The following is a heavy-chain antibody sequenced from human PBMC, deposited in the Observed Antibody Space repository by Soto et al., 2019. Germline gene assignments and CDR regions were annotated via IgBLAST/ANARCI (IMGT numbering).Heavy chain of an antibody. CDR1: GGSFSGYY. CDR3: ARWEYGDYVVNEVI. J-gene: IGHJ3*02. V-gene: IGHV4-34*01. D-gene: IGHD4-17*01. CDR2: INHSGST. Sequence: SETLSLTCAVYGGSFSGYYWSWIRQPPGKGLEWIGEINHSGSTNYNPSLKSRVTISVDTSKNQFSLKLSSVTAADTAVYYCARWEYGDYVVNEVIWGQGTMVTVSS.